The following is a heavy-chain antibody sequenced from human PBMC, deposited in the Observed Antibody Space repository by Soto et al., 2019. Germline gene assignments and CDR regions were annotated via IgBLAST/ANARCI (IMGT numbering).Heavy chain of an antibody. J-gene: IGHJ4*02. CDR1: GGSIKSYY. D-gene: IGHD3-10*01. CDR2: IFFSGNA. V-gene: IGHV4-59*01. Sequence: QVQLQESGPGLVKPSETLSLTCTVSGGSIKSYYWSWIRQPPGKGLEWIGYIFFSGNANYNPSLKSRVTRSVDASKNQFSLKLGSVTAADTAVYYCATLRFYGSGSLFDYWGQGTLVTVSS. CDR3: ATLRFYGSGSLFDY.